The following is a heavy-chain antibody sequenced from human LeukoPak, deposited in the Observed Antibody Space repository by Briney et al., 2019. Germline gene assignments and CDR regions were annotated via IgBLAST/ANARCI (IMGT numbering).Heavy chain of an antibody. CDR2: IKQDGSER. CDR3: ARGITMAN. Sequence: GGSLRLSCAASGFTFSNYWMTWVRQAPGKGLEWVANIKQDGSERGYVDSVKGRFTISRDDAKNSLNLQMNSLRAEDTAVYYCARGITMANWGQGTLVTVSS. V-gene: IGHV3-7*04. CDR1: GFTFSNYW. D-gene: IGHD3-10*01. J-gene: IGHJ4*02.